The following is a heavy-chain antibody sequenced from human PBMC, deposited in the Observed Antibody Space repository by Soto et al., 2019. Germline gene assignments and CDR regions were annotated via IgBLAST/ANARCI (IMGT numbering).Heavy chain of an antibody. CDR1: GGSISSSSYY. CDR3: ARPIAVAGTGTSYYFDY. CDR2: IYYSGST. V-gene: IGHV4-39*01. D-gene: IGHD6-19*01. J-gene: IGHJ4*02. Sequence: SETLSLTCTVSGGSISSSSYYWGWTRQPPGKGLEWIGSIYYSGSTYYNPSLKSRVTISVDTSKNQFSLKLSSVTAADTAVYYCARPIAVAGTGTSYYFDYWGQGTLVTVSS.